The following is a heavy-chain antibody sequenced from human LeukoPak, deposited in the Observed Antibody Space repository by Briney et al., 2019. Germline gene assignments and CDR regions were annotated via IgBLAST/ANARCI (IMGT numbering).Heavy chain of an antibody. D-gene: IGHD3-3*01. J-gene: IGHJ3*02. V-gene: IGHV1-69*05. CDR1: GYSFTDYY. CDR2: IIPIFGTA. CDR3: ARGGDFGVGKNAFDI. Sequence: GASVKVSCKASGYSFTDYYIRWVRQAPGQGLEWMGGIIPIFGTANYAQKFQGRVTITTDESTSTAYMELSSLRSEDTAVYYCARGGDFGVGKNAFDIWGQGTMVTVSS.